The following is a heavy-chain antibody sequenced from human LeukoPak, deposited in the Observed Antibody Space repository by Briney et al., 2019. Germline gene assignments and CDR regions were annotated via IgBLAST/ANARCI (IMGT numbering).Heavy chain of an antibody. CDR1: GFSFSNVW. Sequence: GGSLRLFCAVSGFSFSNVWMSWVREAPGKGLEWVGRIKWNTDGGTTDYAAPVKGRFTISRDDSSNTLSLQINDLKTEDTAVYYCNSGGYRGLHFYTYGMDVWGQGTTVTVSS. D-gene: IGHD5-24*01. CDR2: IKWNTDGGTT. V-gene: IGHV3-15*01. J-gene: IGHJ6*02. CDR3: NSGGYRGLHFYTYGMDV.